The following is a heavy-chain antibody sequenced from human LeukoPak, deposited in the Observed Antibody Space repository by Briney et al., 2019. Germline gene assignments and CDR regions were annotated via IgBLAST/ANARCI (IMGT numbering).Heavy chain of an antibody. V-gene: IGHV1-69*06. Sequence: EASVKVSCKASGGTFSSYAISWVRQAPGQGLEWMGGIIPIFGTANYAQKFQGRVTITADKSTSTAYMELSSLRSEDTAVYYCARDPSSSSESWGQGTLVTVSS. CDR1: GGTFSSYA. D-gene: IGHD6-13*01. J-gene: IGHJ5*02. CDR3: ARDPSSSSES. CDR2: IIPIFGTA.